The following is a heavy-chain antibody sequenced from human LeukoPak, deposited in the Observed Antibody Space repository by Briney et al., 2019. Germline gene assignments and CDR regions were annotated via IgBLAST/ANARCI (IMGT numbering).Heavy chain of an antibody. CDR1: GFTFSSYG. V-gene: IGHV3-23*01. J-gene: IGHJ4*02. CDR3: ARDSSVDDILTG. CDR2: ISGSGGST. Sequence: PGRSLRLSCAASGFTFSSYGMSWVRQAPGKGLEWVSAISGSGGSTYYADSVKGRFTISRDNAKNSLYLQMNSLRAEDTAVYYCARDSSVDDILTGWGQGTLVTVSS. D-gene: IGHD3-9*01.